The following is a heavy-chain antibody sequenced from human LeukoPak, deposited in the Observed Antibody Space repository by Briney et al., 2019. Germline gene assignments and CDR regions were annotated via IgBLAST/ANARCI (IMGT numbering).Heavy chain of an antibody. CDR2: IWYDGSNK. Sequence: GRSLRLSCAASGFTFSSYGMHWVRQAPGKGLEWVAVIWYDGSNKCYADSVKGRFTISRDNSKNTLYLQMNSLRAEDTAVYYCARDWVATITWIDYWGQGTLVTVSS. D-gene: IGHD5-12*01. CDR3: ARDWVATITWIDY. J-gene: IGHJ4*02. V-gene: IGHV3-33*01. CDR1: GFTFSSYG.